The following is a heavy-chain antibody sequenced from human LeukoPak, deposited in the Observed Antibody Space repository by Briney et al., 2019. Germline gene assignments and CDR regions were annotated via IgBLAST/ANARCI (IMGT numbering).Heavy chain of an antibody. CDR1: GFTFSSYR. CDR2: ISSSSSYI. CDR3: ARENLVGARTPWAFDI. Sequence: GGSLRLSCGASGFTFSSYRMNWVRQAPGKGLEWVPSISSSSSYIYYADSVKGRFTISRDNAKNSLYLQMNSLRAEDTAVYYCARENLVGARTPWAFDIWGQGTMVTVSS. V-gene: IGHV3-21*01. D-gene: IGHD1-26*01. J-gene: IGHJ3*02.